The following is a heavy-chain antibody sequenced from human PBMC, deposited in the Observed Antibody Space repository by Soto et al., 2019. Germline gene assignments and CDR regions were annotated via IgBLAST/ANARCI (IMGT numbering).Heavy chain of an antibody. CDR3: ARVFLSDFWGGYYDDY. J-gene: IGHJ4*02. V-gene: IGHV3-11*01. CDR2: ISSSGSTI. Sequence: QVQLVESGGGLVKPGGSLRLSCAASGFTFSDYYMSWIRQAPGKGLERVSYISSSGSTIYYADSVKGRFNISRDNAKNALYLQMNSMRAEDTAVYYCARVFLSDFWGGYYDDYWGQGTLVTVSS. D-gene: IGHD3-3*01. CDR1: GFTFSDYY.